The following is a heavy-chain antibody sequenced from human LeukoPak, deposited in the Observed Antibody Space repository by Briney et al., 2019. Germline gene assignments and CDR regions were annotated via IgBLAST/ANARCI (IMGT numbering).Heavy chain of an antibody. V-gene: IGHV1-18*01. Sequence: ASVKVSCKASGYTFTSYGISWVRQAPGQGLEWMGWVSAYNGNTNYAQKLQGRVTMTTDTSTSTAYMELRSLRSDDTAVYYCARDQVRYYYDSSGYPDYWGQGTLVTVSS. CDR3: ARDQVRYYYDSSGYPDY. D-gene: IGHD3-22*01. J-gene: IGHJ4*02. CDR1: GYTFTSYG. CDR2: VSAYNGNT.